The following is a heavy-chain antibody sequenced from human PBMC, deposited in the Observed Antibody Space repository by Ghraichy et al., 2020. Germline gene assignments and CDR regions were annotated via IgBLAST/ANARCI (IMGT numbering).Heavy chain of an antibody. CDR3: ARQAPYTPPVYGMDV. J-gene: IGHJ6*02. CDR2: IFVGGST. CDR1: GGSILSDTYF. D-gene: IGHD2-2*01. V-gene: IGHV4-39*01. Sequence: SETLSLTCTVSGGSILSDTYFWGWLRQPPGKGLEWIGCIFVGGSTHYKPSLKSRVTISADTSKNQVSLKVSPMTAADTAVYYCARQAPYTPPVYGMDVWGQGTPVTVS.